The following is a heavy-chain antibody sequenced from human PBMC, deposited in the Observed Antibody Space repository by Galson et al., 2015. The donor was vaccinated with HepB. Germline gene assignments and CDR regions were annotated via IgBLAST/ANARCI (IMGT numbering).Heavy chain of an antibody. V-gene: IGHV3-66*01. CDR2: IYSSGTT. CDR3: ARDRCDSSNCYMYYYYYGMDI. Sequence: SLRLSCAASGFTVSSNYMSWVRQAPGKGLEWVSVIYSSGTTKYADSVKGRFTISRDNSKNTLYLQMDSLRAEDTAVYYCARDRCDSSNCYMYYYYYGMDIWGQGTTVTVSS. J-gene: IGHJ6*02. CDR1: GFTVSSNY. D-gene: IGHD6-13*01.